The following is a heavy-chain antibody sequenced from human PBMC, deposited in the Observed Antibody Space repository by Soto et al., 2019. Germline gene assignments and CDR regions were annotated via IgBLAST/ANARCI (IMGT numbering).Heavy chain of an antibody. CDR1: GYTLTSYG. CDR3: ARDNSLVPANWFDP. Sequence: ASVKVSCKASGYTLTSYGISWVRQAPGQGLEWMGWISAYNGNTNYAQKLQGRVTMTTDTSTSTAYMELRSLRSDDTAVYYCARDNSLVPANWFDPWGQGTLVTVSS. CDR2: ISAYNGNT. D-gene: IGHD2-2*01. J-gene: IGHJ5*02. V-gene: IGHV1-18*01.